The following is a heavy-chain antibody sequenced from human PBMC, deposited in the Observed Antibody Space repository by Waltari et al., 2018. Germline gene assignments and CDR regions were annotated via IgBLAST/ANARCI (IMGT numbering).Heavy chain of an antibody. J-gene: IGHJ3*02. CDR2: ISSSRSYK. Sequence: VQLQESGPGLVKPSGTLSLTCAVSGGSISSSNWWSWVRQPPGKGLEWVSSISSSRSYKYYADSVKGRFTISRDNAKNSLYLQMNSLRAEDTAVYYCARVSLLGFDIWGQGTMVTVSS. CDR1: GGSISSSN. V-gene: IGHV3-21*01. CDR3: ARVSLLGFDI.